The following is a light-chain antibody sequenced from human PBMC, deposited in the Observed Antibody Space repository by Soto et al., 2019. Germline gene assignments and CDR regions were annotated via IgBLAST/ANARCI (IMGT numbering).Light chain of an antibody. CDR2: GAS. CDR1: QSVRRN. J-gene: IGKJ4*01. V-gene: IGKV3-15*01. Sequence: EIVMTQSPVTLSVSPGERATLSCRASQSVRRNLAWYQQKPGQAPRLLISGASTRATGIPARFSGSGSGTEFTLTISSLQSEDFAVYYCRQYDNWPPLTFGGGTKVEIK. CDR3: RQYDNWPPLT.